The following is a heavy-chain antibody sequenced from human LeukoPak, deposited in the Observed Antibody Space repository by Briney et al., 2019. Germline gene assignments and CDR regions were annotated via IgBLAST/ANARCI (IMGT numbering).Heavy chain of an antibody. CDR3: ARVPLPRYGNEAKYYFDF. D-gene: IGHD4-17*01. V-gene: IGHV4-30-4*01. CDR1: GGSIGSGDSY. Sequence: NPSETLSLTCTVSGGSIGSGDSYWIWIRQPPGKGLEWIGYIYSSGNTYYNPSLKSRLTISLDTSKNQFSLKLSSVTAADTAVYYCARVPLPRYGNEAKYYFDFWGQGTLVTVSS. J-gene: IGHJ4*02. CDR2: IYSSGNT.